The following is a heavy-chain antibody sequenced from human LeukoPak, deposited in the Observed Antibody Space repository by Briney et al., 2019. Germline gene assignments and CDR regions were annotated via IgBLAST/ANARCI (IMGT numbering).Heavy chain of an antibody. CDR1: GFTFDDYA. D-gene: IGHD3-22*01. Sequence: PGGSLRLSCAASGFTFDDYAMHWVRQAPGKGLEWVSGISWNSGSIGCADSVKGRFTISRDNAKNSLYLQMNSLRAEDTALYYCAKGDYYDSSGQDYWGQGTLVTVSS. J-gene: IGHJ4*02. V-gene: IGHV3-9*01. CDR2: ISWNSGSI. CDR3: AKGDYYDSSGQDY.